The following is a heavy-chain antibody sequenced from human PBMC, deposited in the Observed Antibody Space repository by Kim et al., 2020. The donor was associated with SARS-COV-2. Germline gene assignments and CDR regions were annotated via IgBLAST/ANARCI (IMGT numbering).Heavy chain of an antibody. CDR3: ARGLVGFEGLRFLNLGMDV. CDR1: GFTFSSFA. J-gene: IGHJ6*02. CDR2: ISSNGGST. D-gene: IGHD3-3*01. V-gene: IGHV3-64*01. Sequence: GGSLRLSCAASGFTFSSFAMHWVRQAPGKGLEYVSAISSNGGSTYYANSVKGRFTISRDNSKNTLYLQMGSLRAEDMAVYYCARGLVGFEGLRFLNLGMDVWGQGTTVTVSS.